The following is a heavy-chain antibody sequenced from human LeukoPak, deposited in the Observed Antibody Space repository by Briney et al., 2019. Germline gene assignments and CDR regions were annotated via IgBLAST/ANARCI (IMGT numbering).Heavy chain of an antibody. V-gene: IGHV3-23*01. CDR2: INASGGST. CDR3: ARSWGYNYALDY. J-gene: IGHJ4*02. D-gene: IGHD5-18*01. Sequence: GGSLRLSCAASGFTFSSYGMSWVRQAPGKGLEWVSNINASGGSTYCADSVKGRFTISRDNSKNTLYLQMNSLRAEDTAVYYCARSWGYNYALDYWGQGTLVTVSS. CDR1: GFTFSSYG.